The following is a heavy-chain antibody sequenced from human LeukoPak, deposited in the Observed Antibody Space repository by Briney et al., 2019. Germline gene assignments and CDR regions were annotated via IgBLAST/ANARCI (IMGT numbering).Heavy chain of an antibody. CDR1: GYTFTDYF. CDR3: ATGGGVSYGFVDF. D-gene: IGHD5-18*01. V-gene: IGHV1-2*02. Sequence: GASVKVSCKASGYTFTDYFIHWVRQAPGQGLEWMGWIDPNSGGTNSAQKFQGRVTLTRDTSIRTASMELRSLRSDDTALYYCATGGGVSYGFVDFRGQGTLVTVSS. CDR2: IDPNSGGT. J-gene: IGHJ4*02.